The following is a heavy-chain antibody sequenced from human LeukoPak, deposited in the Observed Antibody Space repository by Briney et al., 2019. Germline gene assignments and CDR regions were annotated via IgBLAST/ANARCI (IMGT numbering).Heavy chain of an antibody. V-gene: IGHV1-2*06. D-gene: IGHD2-15*01. J-gene: IGHJ4*02. Sequence: ASLKVSCKASGYTFTGHYMHWVRQAPGQGLEWIGRINPNSGGTNYAQKFQGRVTMTRDTSISTAYMELSRLRSDDTAVYYCARVPPKSLVAAPPDYWGQGTLVTVSS. CDR3: ARVPPKSLVAAPPDY. CDR1: GYTFTGHY. CDR2: INPNSGGT.